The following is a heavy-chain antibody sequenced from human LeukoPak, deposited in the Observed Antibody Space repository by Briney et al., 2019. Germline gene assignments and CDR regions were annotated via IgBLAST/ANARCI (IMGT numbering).Heavy chain of an antibody. D-gene: IGHD3-10*01. Sequence: GGSLRRSCIASGFTFSTYTMSWVRQAPGEGLKWVSGILVNGSTYYADSVKGRFTISRDNSKDTLYLQMNSLRADDTAVYYCAKDRIYADGLWDFDYWGQGTLVTVSS. CDR1: GFTFSTYT. CDR2: ILVNGST. V-gene: IGHV3-23*01. J-gene: IGHJ4*02. CDR3: AKDRIYADGLWDFDY.